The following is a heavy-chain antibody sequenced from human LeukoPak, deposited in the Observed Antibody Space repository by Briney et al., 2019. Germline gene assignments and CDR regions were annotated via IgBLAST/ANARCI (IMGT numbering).Heavy chain of an antibody. Sequence: SETLSLTCTVSGGSISSYYWSWIRQPPGKGLEWIGYIYYSGSTNYNPSLKSRVTMSVDTSKNQFSLKLSSVTAADTAVYYCASRSGSYGGGVDYWGQGTLVTVSS. V-gene: IGHV4-59*08. CDR2: IYYSGST. J-gene: IGHJ4*02. CDR1: GGSISSYY. D-gene: IGHD1-26*01. CDR3: ASRSGSYGGGVDY.